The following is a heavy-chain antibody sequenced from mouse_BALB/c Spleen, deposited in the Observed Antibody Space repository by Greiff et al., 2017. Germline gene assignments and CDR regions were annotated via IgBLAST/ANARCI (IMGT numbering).Heavy chain of an antibody. CDR3: ARSMDY. CDR2: IDPANGNT. V-gene: IGHV14-3*02. CDR1: GFNFKDTY. Sequence: VQVQQSGAELVKPGASVKLSCTASGFNFKDTYMHWVKQSPEQGLEWIGRIDPANGNTKYDPKFQGKTTITADTSSNTAYLQISSLTSEDTAVYYCARSMDYWGQGTSVTVSS. J-gene: IGHJ4*01.